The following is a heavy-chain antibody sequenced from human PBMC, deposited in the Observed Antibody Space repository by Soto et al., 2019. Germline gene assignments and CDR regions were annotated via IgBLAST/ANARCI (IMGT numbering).Heavy chain of an antibody. V-gene: IGHV4-30-4*08. CDR1: GASISSNTYY. CDR3: ARRVTGGGERFDP. Sequence: PSETLSLTCTVSGASISSNTYYWAWIRRPPGKDLEWIGNIYSDGSTYYNPSLRSRVTMSKDTSKNQFSLKLSSVTAADTAVYYCARRVTGGGERFDPWGLGTLVTVS. CDR2: IYSDGST. J-gene: IGHJ5*02. D-gene: IGHD7-27*01.